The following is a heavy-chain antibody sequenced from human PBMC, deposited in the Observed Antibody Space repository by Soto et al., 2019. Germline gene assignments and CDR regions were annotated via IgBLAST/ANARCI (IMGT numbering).Heavy chain of an antibody. Sequence: HPGGSLRVSCAASGVTFSSYGMHWVRQAPGKGLEWVAVISYDGSNKYYADSVKGRFTISRDNSKNTLYLQMNSLRAEDTAVYYCAKGIPSSGWYEFWFDPWGQGTLVTVSS. CDR2: ISYDGSNK. CDR1: GVTFSSYG. V-gene: IGHV3-30*18. D-gene: IGHD6-19*01. J-gene: IGHJ5*02. CDR3: AKGIPSSGWYEFWFDP.